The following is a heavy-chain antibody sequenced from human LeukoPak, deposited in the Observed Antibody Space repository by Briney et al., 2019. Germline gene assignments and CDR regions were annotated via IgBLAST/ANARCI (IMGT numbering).Heavy chain of an antibody. J-gene: IGHJ5*02. CDR2: IYYSGST. CDR1: GGSISSYY. V-gene: IGHV4-59*01. CDR3: ARDRPTVLRYFRGFDP. Sequence: SETLSLTCTVSGGSISSYYWSRIRQPPGKGLEWIGYIYYSGSTNYNPSLKSRVTISVDTSKNQFSLKLSSVTAADTAVYYCARDRPTVLRYFRGFDPWGQGTLVTVSS. D-gene: IGHD3-9*01.